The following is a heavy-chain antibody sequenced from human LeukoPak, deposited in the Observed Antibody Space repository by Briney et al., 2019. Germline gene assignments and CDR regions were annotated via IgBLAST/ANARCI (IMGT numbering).Heavy chain of an antibody. V-gene: IGHV5-51*01. CDR3: ARLGDTAMVGYYFDY. CDR1: GYMFSSYW. D-gene: IGHD5-18*01. CDR2: IYPGNSET. Sequence: KSGESLKISCQSSGYMFSSYWTGWVRQMPGKGLEWMGMIYPGNSETTYSPSFQGQVTISADKSISTAYLQWSSLKASDTAMYYCARLGDTAMVGYYFDYWGQGTLVTVSS. J-gene: IGHJ4*02.